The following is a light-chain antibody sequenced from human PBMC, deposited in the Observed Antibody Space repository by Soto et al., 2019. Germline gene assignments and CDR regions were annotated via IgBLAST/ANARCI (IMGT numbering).Light chain of an antibody. V-gene: IGKV3-11*01. CDR1: QSVSRY. J-gene: IGKJ4*01. CDR2: DTS. Sequence: EIVLTQSPATLSLSPGERATLSCRASQSVSRYLAWYQQKPGQAPRLLIYDTSNRATGIPARFSGSGSGTDFTLTISSLEPEDLAVYYCQQRSSWPTFGGGTKVELK. CDR3: QQRSSWPT.